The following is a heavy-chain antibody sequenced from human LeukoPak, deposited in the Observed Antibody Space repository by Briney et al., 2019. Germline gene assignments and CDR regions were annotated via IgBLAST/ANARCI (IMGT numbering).Heavy chain of an antibody. Sequence: SVKVSCKASGGTFGSYAISWVRQAPGQGLEWMGGIMPIFGTANYALKFQGRVTITADESTSTAYMELSSLRSEDTAVYYCARDHSSSWGTDYYGMDVWGQGTTVTVSS. CDR2: IMPIFGTA. D-gene: IGHD6-13*01. V-gene: IGHV1-69*13. CDR1: GGTFGSYA. J-gene: IGHJ6*02. CDR3: ARDHSSSWGTDYYGMDV.